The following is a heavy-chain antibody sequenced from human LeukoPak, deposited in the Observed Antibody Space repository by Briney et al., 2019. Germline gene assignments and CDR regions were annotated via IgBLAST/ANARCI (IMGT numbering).Heavy chain of an antibody. CDR1: GGSISSYY. Sequence: SETLSLTCTVSGGSISSYYWSWIRQPPGKGLEWIGYVYYSGSTNYNPSLNSRVTISVDTSKNQFSLKLSSVTAADTAVYYCARDPSSRGSYFDDYWGQGTLVTVSS. J-gene: IGHJ4*02. CDR3: ARDPSSRGSYFDDY. CDR2: VYYSGST. V-gene: IGHV4-59*12. D-gene: IGHD1-26*01.